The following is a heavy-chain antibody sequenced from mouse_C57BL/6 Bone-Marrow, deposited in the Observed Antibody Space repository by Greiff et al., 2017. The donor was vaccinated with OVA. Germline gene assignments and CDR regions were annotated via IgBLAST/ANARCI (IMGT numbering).Heavy chain of an antibody. D-gene: IGHD2-14*01. CDR2: IYPGSGNT. CDR3: ARGGRVRRGFAY. CDR1: GYTFTDYY. V-gene: IGHV1-76*01. Sequence: QVHVKQSGAELVRPGASVKLSCKASGYTFTDYYINWVKQRPGQGLEWIARIYPGSGNTYYNEKFKGKATLTAEKSSSTAYMQLSSMTSEDSAVYFCARGGRVRRGFAYWCQGTRVTVSA. J-gene: IGHJ3*01.